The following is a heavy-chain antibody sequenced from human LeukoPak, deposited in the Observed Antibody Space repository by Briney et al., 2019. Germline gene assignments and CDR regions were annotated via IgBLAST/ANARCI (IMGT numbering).Heavy chain of an antibody. V-gene: IGHV3-23*01. J-gene: IGHJ4*02. CDR1: GFTFSSYA. CDR3: AKMAVGVAVPAAMHTFDY. CDR2: ISGSGGST. Sequence: PGGSLRLSCAASGFTFSSYAMSWVRQAPGKGLEWVSAISGSGGSTYYADSVKGRFTISRDNSKNTLYLQMNSLRAEDTAVYYCAKMAVGVAVPAAMHTFDYWGQGTLVTVSS. D-gene: IGHD2-2*01.